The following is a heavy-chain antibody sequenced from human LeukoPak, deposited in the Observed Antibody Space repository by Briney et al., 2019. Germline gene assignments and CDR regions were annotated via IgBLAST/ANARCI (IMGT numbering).Heavy chain of an antibody. CDR3: ARVVDGYNYYGNYFAS. CDR1: GGTFSSYA. V-gene: IGHV1-69*04. CDR2: IIPILGIA. Sequence: SVKVSCKASGGTFSSYAISWVRQAPGQGLEWMGRIIPILGIANYAQKFQGRVTITADKSTSTAYMELSSLRSEDTAVYYCARVVDGYNYYGNYFASWGQGTLVTVSS. D-gene: IGHD5-24*01. J-gene: IGHJ4*02.